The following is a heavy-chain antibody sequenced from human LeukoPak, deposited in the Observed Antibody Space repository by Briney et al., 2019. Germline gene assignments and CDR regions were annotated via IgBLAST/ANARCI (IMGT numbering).Heavy chain of an antibody. CDR1: GDSVRNYY. Sequence: SDTLSLTCTVSGDSVRNYYASWTRQPPGEGLEWIGYIYYSESTNYNPSLKSRVTISTDTSKSQFSLNMRSVTAEDTGIYYCARGRCRNSGCRPYFDYWGQGTQVTVSS. V-gene: IGHV4-59*02. D-gene: IGHD5-12*01. CDR2: IYYSEST. CDR3: ARGRCRNSGCRPYFDY. J-gene: IGHJ4*02.